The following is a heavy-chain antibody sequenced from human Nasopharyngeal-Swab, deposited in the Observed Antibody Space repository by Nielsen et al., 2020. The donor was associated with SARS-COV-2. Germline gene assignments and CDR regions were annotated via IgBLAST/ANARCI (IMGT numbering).Heavy chain of an antibody. CDR3: ARDLAARSPSWFDP. V-gene: IGHV4-34*01. Sequence: SETLSLTCAVYGGSFSGYYWSWIRQPPGKGLEWIGEINHSGSTNYNPSLKSRVTISVDTSKNQFSLKLSSVTAADTAVYYCARDLAARSPSWFDPWGQGTLVTVSS. CDR1: GGSFSGYY. D-gene: IGHD6-6*01. CDR2: INHSGST. J-gene: IGHJ5*02.